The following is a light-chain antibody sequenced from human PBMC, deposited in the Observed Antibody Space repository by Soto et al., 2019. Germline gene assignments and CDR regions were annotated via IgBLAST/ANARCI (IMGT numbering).Light chain of an antibody. CDR3: QQYNNWPRWT. CDR2: GAY. V-gene: IGKV3D-15*01. Sequence: DIVMTHSPATPSLSTVAIASLSGSCSQSVSSYLAWYQQKPGQAPRLIIYGAYNRATVIPDRFSGSGSGTEFTLTIRRLKPADFAVYYCQQYNNWPRWTCGNGPTG. CDR1: QSVSSY. J-gene: IGKJ1*01.